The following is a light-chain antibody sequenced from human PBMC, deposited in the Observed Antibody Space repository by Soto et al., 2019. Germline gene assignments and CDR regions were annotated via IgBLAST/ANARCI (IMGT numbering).Light chain of an antibody. J-gene: IGKJ1*01. V-gene: IGKV3-20*01. Sequence: EVVLTQSPGTLSLSPGEGASLSCRASQSVRNNYVAWYQQKPGQAPRLLIYGASTRATGIPDRFSGSGSGTDFTLTISRLESEDFAVYYCQQYGSSGTFGQGTKVDIK. CDR3: QQYGSSGT. CDR1: QSVRNNY. CDR2: GAS.